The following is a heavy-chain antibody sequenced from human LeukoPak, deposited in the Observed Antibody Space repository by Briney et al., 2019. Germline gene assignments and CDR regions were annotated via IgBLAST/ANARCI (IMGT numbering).Heavy chain of an antibody. CDR2: MNPNSGNT. V-gene: IGHV1-8*02. CDR1: GGTFSSYA. CDR3: ARGRRGRNDY. Sequence: ASVKVSCKASGGTFSSYAISWVRQATGQGLEWMGWMNPNSGNTGYAQKFQGRVTMTRNASISTAYMELSSLRSEDTAVYYCARGRRGRNDYWGQGTLVTVSS. J-gene: IGHJ4*02. D-gene: IGHD3-16*01.